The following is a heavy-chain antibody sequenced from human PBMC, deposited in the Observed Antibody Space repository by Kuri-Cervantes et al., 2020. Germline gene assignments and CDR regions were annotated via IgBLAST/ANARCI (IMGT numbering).Heavy chain of an antibody. CDR1: GGSISSSNW. CDR2: IYYIGST. J-gene: IGHJ4*02. Sequence: GSLRLSCAVSGGSISSSNWWRWVRQPPGKGLEWNGSIYYIGSTYYNPSLKSRVTISVDTSKNQFSLKLSSVTAADTAVYYCARRGYSYGNFDYWGQGTLVTVSS. D-gene: IGHD5-18*01. V-gene: IGHV4-39*01. CDR3: ARRGYSYGNFDY.